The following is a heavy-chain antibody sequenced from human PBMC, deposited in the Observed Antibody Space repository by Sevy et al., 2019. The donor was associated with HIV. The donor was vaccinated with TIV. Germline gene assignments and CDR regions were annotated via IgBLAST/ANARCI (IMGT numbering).Heavy chain of an antibody. CDR1: GGSITSLY. Sequence: SETLSLTCTVSGGSITSLYWSWIRQPPGKGLEWIANIYYNGHINYNPSLKSRVTLSLDTSKNQFSLGLSSVTAADTAMYYCAGENAWGRGYSWGQGTLVTVSS. CDR2: IYYNGHI. D-gene: IGHD1-26*01. V-gene: IGHV4-59*08. CDR3: AGENAWGRGYS. J-gene: IGHJ4*02.